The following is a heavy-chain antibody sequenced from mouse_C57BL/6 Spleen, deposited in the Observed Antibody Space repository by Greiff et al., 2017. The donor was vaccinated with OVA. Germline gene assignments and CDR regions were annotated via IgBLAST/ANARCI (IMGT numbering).Heavy chain of an antibody. CDR1: GFTFSSYA. Sequence: EVQLVESGGGLVKPGGSLKLSCAASGFTFSSYALSWVRQTPEKRLEWVATISDGGSYTYYPDNVQGRFTISRDNAKNNLYLQMSHLKSEDTAMYYCARGPGGYFDYWGQGTTLTVSS. V-gene: IGHV5-4*01. D-gene: IGHD4-1*01. CDR3: ARGPGGYFDY. CDR2: ISDGGSYT. J-gene: IGHJ2*01.